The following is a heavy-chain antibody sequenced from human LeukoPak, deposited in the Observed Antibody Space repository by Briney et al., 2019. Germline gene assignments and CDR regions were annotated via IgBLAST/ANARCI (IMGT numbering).Heavy chain of an antibody. V-gene: IGHV1-46*01. D-gene: IGHD2-2*02. J-gene: IGHJ6*02. CDR1: GYTFTSYY. Sequence: ASVKVSCKASGYTFTSYYMRWVRQAPGQGLEWMGIINPSGGSTSYAQKFQGRVTMTRDTSTSTVYMELSSLRSEDTAVYYCARGPLSYCSSTSCYSWNGMDVWGQGTTVTVSS. CDR2: INPSGGST. CDR3: ARGPLSYCSSTSCYSWNGMDV.